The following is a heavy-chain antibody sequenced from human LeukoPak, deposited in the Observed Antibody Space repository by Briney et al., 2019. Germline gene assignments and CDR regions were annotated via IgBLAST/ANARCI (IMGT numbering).Heavy chain of an antibody. J-gene: IGHJ4*02. V-gene: IGHV4-39*01. CDR1: GGSISSSGYY. CDR3: ARHSRGWPFDY. D-gene: IGHD6-19*01. Sequence: SETLSLTCTVSGGSISSSGYYWGWIRQPPGKGLEWIGSVSHSGTTYYIPSLKSRITISIDTSKNQFSLWLSSVTAADTAMFFCARHSRGWPFDYWGQGILVTVSS. CDR2: VSHSGTT.